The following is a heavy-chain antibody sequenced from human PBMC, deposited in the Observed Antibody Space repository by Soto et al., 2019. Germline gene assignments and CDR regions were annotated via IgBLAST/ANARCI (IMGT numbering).Heavy chain of an antibody. Sequence: GESLKISSRTSGYGFNIQGIGWVRQMPGKGLEWMGTIYPRDSDIRYSPSFQGQVSISADKSISTAYLQWSSLKASDTAMYYCATGSNGWYDFWGQGTRVTVSS. CDR2: IYPRDSDI. D-gene: IGHD6-19*01. V-gene: IGHV5-51*01. J-gene: IGHJ5*01. CDR1: GYGFNIQG. CDR3: ATGSNGWYDF.